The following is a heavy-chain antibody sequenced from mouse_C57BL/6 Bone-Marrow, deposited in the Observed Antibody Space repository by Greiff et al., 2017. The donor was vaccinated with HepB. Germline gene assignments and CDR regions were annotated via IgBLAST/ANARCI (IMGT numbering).Heavy chain of an antibody. CDR1: GYTFTSYW. D-gene: IGHD2-3*01. CDR3: AGGKWLLRRHFDY. J-gene: IGHJ2*01. CDR2: IDPSDSYT. V-gene: IGHV1-59*01. Sequence: QVQLKQPGAELVRPGTSVKLSCKASGYTFTSYWMHWVKQRPGQGLEWIGVIDPSDSYTNYNQKFKGKATLTVDTSSSTAYMQLSSLTSEDSAVYYCAGGKWLLRRHFDYWGQGTTLTVSS.